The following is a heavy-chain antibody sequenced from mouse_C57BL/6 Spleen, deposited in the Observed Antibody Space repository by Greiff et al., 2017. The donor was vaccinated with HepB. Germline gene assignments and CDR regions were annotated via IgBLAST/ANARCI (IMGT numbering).Heavy chain of an antibody. CDR2: IYPRDGST. CDR1: GYTFTDHT. CDR3: AREYYYGSSGMDY. D-gene: IGHD1-1*01. J-gene: IGHJ4*01. V-gene: IGHV1-78*01. Sequence: VKLMESDAELVKPGASVKISCKVSGYTFTDHTIHWMKQRPEQGLEWIGYIYPRDGSTKYNEKFKGKATLAADKSSSTAYMQLNSLTSEDSAVYFCAREYYYGSSGMDYWGQGTSVTVSS.